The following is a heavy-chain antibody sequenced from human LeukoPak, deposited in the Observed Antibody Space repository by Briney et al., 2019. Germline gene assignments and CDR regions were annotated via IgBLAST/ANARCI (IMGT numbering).Heavy chain of an antibody. V-gene: IGHV3-23*01. J-gene: IGHJ4*02. CDR2: ISGSGDST. CDR3: AKSGSGYPN. Sequence: PGGSLRLSCAASGFTFSAYGMHWVRQAPGNGLEWVSTISGSGDSTYYADSVKGRFTISRDNSKNTLYLQMNSLRAEDTAVYYCAKSGSGYPNWGQGTLVTVSS. CDR1: GFTFSAYG. D-gene: IGHD3-9*01.